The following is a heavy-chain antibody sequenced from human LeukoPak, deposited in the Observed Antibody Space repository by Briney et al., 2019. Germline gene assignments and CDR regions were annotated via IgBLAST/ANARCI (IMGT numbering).Heavy chain of an antibody. CDR3: ARDYKYAFDN. CDR1: GFTFSDYS. J-gene: IGHJ4*02. Sequence: GGSLRLSCAASGFTFSDYSMNWVRQAPGKGLEWISYIGIDSGNTNYADSVKGRFTISGDKAKNSLYQQMNSLRVEDTAVYYCARDYKYAFDNWGQGTLVTVSS. V-gene: IGHV3-48*01. CDR2: IGIDSGNT. D-gene: IGHD5-24*01.